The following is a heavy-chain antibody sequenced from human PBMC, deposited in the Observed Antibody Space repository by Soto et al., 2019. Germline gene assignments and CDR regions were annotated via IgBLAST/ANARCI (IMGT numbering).Heavy chain of an antibody. V-gene: IGHV1-2*04. D-gene: IGHD2-8*01. CDR1: GYSFTDYH. CDR2: INPKSGGT. CDR3: ARGHSTDCSNGVCSFFYNHEMDV. Sequence: WASVKVSCKASGYSFTDYHIHWVRQAPGQGLEWLGRINPKSGGTSTAQKFQGWVTMTRDRSISTAYMELTRLRSDDTAVYFCARGHSTDCSNGVCSFFYNHEMDVWGQGTTVTVSS. J-gene: IGHJ6*02.